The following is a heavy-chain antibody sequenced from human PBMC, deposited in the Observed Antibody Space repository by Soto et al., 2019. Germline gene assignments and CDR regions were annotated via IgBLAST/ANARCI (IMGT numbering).Heavy chain of an antibody. D-gene: IGHD2-2*01. J-gene: IGHJ4*02. CDR3: ASPLQDIVVVPAAIPFVAY. Sequence: EVQLVESGGGLVKPGGSLRLSCAASGFTFSSYSMNWVRQAPGKGLEWVSSISSSSSYIYYADSVKGRFTISRDNAKNSLYLQMNSLRAEDTAVYYCASPLQDIVVVPAAIPFVAYWGQGTLVTVSS. CDR1: GFTFSSYS. CDR2: ISSSSSYI. V-gene: IGHV3-21*01.